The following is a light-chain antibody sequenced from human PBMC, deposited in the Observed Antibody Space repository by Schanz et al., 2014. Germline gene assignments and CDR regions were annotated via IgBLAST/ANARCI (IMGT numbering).Light chain of an antibody. J-gene: IGKJ1*01. CDR3: QKYNSAPWT. Sequence: DIQMTQSPSTLSASVGDRVTITCRASQTISTWLAWYQQKPGKAPKLLIYDASTLKSGVPSRFSGSRSGTEFTLTISSLQPTDFATYYCQKYNSAPWTFGQGTKVEIK. CDR2: DAS. CDR1: QTISTW. V-gene: IGKV1-5*01.